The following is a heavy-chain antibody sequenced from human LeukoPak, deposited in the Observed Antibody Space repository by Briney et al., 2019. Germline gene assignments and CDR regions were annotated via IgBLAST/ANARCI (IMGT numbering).Heavy chain of an antibody. CDR2: ISASSDSI. J-gene: IGHJ4*02. CDR3: ATGYYFDY. D-gene: IGHD7-27*01. CDR1: GFTFSSYA. Sequence: GGSLRLSCAASGFTFSSYAMSWVRQAPGKGLEWVSGISASSDSIYYTDSVKGRFTISRDNSKNTLYLQMNSLRAEDTAVYYCATGYYFDYWGQGTLVTVSS. V-gene: IGHV3-23*01.